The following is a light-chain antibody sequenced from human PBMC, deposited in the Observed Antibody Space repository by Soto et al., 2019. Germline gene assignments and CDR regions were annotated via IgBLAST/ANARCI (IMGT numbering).Light chain of an antibody. CDR3: SSYTSSSTLGV. CDR1: SSDVGFYNY. Sequence: QSALTQPRSVSGSPGQSVTISCTGTSSDVGFYNYLSWYQQHPGQAPKLMIYDITKRPSGVPDRFSGSRSGNTASLTISGLRTDDEADYFCSSYTSSSTLGVFGTGTKLTVL. CDR2: DIT. V-gene: IGLV2-11*01. J-gene: IGLJ1*01.